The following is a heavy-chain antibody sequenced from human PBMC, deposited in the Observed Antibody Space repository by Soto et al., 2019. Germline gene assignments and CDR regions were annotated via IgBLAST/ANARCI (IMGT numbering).Heavy chain of an antibody. CDR3: ARHSSGWSQRRYYFEY. J-gene: IGHJ4*02. Sequence: SETLSLTCSVSGGSISSYYWSWIRQPPGKGLEWIGYIYYSGSTNYNPSLKSRVTISVDTSKNQFSLKLSSVTAADTAVYYCARHSSGWSQRRYYFEYWGQGTLVTVSS. D-gene: IGHD6-19*01. V-gene: IGHV4-59*08. CDR1: GGSISSYY. CDR2: IYYSGST.